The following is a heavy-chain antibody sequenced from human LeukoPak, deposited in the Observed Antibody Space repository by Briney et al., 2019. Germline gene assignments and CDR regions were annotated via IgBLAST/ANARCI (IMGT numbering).Heavy chain of an antibody. Sequence: PSETLSLTCDVSGGSISYYYWNWVRQPPGRGLDWLGYIYYSGSSDYNPSLKSRVTISVDSSKNQFSLKVNSVTAADTAVYFCARLSRGSSAGFDYWGQGILVTVSS. CDR1: GGSISYYY. J-gene: IGHJ4*02. CDR3: ARLSRGSSAGFDY. D-gene: IGHD6-6*01. CDR2: IYYSGSS. V-gene: IGHV4-59*01.